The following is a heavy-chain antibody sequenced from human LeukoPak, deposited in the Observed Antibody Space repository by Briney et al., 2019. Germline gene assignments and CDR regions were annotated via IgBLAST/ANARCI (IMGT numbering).Heavy chain of an antibody. CDR3: ARELYYYDSSGQYFDY. V-gene: IGHV3-21*01. J-gene: IGHJ4*02. Sequence: GGSLRLSCAASGFTVSSIHMVWVRQAPGKGLEWVSSISSSSSYIYYADSVKGRFTISRDNAKNSLYLQMNSLRAEDTAVYYCARELYYYDSSGQYFDYWGQGTLVTVSS. CDR1: GFTVSSIH. CDR2: ISSSSSYI. D-gene: IGHD3-22*01.